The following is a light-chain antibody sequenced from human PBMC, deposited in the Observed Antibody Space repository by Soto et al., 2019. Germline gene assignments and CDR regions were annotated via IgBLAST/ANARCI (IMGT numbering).Light chain of an antibody. CDR2: AYS. J-gene: IGKJ2*01. CDR3: QQSYSTPYT. Sequence: DIQMTQSPSSLSASVGDRVTITCRASQSISSYLNWYQQKPGQAPKLLIYAYSSLQSGVPSRFSGSGSGTDFTLTISSLQPEDFATYYCQQSYSTPYTFGQGTKLEIK. V-gene: IGKV1-39*01. CDR1: QSISSY.